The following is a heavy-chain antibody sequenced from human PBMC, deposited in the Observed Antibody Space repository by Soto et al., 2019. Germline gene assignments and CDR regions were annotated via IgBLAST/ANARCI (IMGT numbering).Heavy chain of an antibody. Sequence: QVQLVQSGGGLVEPGGSLRLSCAAPGFKFPDYHMTWIRQAQGKGLEWISYINSRGTYTTYADSVRGRFTVSRDNAKNSLYLQMDSLTGEDTAVYYCACVAPTIFGAQFHQNLVDVWGQGNMVTVAS. J-gene: IGHJ6*02. CDR3: ACVAPTIFGAQFHQNLVDV. CDR2: INSRGTYT. D-gene: IGHD3-3*01. CDR1: GFKFPDYH. V-gene: IGHV3-11*06.